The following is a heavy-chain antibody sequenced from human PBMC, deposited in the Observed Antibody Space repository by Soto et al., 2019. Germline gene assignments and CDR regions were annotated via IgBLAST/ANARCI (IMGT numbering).Heavy chain of an antibody. Sequence: GGSLRLSYAASGFTFSSYGMHWVRQAPGKGLEWVAVIWYDGSNKYYADSVKGRFTISRDNSKNTLYLQMNSLRAEDTAVYYCARGFIAAMASPLDYWGQGTLVTVSS. CDR3: ARGFIAAMASPLDY. CDR1: GFTFSSYG. D-gene: IGHD6-13*01. J-gene: IGHJ4*02. V-gene: IGHV3-33*01. CDR2: IWYDGSNK.